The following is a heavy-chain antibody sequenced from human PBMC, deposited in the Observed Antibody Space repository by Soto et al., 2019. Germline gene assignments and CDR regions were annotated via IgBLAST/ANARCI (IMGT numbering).Heavy chain of an antibody. D-gene: IGHD3-3*01. J-gene: IGHJ3*02. CDR3: ARATVYDFDDAFDI. V-gene: IGHV3-48*01. CDR1: GFTFSSYS. CDR2: ISSSSSTI. Sequence: EVQLVESGGGLVQPGGSLRLSCAASGFTFSSYSMNWVRQAPGKGLEWVSYISSSSSTIYYADSVQGRFTISRDNAKNSLYLQMNSLRAEDTAVYYCARATVYDFDDAFDIWGQGTMVTVSS.